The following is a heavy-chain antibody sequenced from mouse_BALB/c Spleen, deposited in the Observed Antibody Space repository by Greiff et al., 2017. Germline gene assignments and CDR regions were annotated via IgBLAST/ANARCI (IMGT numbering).Heavy chain of an antibody. CDR1: GFTFSSFG. V-gene: IGHV5-17*02. CDR3: AREGLYYGRAMDY. D-gene: IGHD1-2*01. CDR2: ISSGSSTI. Sequence: EVKVVESGGGLVQPGGSRKLSCAASGFTFSSFGMHWVRQAPEKGLEWVAYISSGSSTIYYADTVKGRFTISRDNPKNTLFLQMTSLRSEDTAMYYCAREGLYYGRAMDYWGQGTSVTVSS. J-gene: IGHJ4*01.